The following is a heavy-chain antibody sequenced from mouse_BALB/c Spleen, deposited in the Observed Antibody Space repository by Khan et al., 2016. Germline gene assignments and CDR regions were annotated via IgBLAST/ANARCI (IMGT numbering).Heavy chain of an antibody. V-gene: IGHV5-4*02. J-gene: IGHJ1*01. CDR1: GFTFSDYY. CDR2: ISDGGSYT. Sequence: EVELVESGGGLVKPGGSLKLSCAASGFTFSDYYMYWVRQTPEKRLEWVATISDGGSYTSYPDSVKGRFTISRDNAKNNLYLPMSSLKSEDTAMYYCARDLNWYFDVWGAGTTVTVSS. CDR3: ARDLNWYFDV.